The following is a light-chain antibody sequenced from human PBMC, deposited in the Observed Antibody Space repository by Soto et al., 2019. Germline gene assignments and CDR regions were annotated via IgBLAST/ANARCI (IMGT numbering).Light chain of an antibody. J-gene: IGLJ3*02. CDR2: EVN. CDR3: SSYVGSNRGV. V-gene: IGLV2-8*01. CDR1: SSDVGGYNY. Sequence: QSAVTQPPSASGSPGQSVTVSCTGSSSDVGGYNYVSWYQHHPGKAPRLMIYEVNKRPSGVPDRFSGSKSGNTASLTVSGLQSEDEADYYCSSYVGSNRGVFGGGTQLTVL.